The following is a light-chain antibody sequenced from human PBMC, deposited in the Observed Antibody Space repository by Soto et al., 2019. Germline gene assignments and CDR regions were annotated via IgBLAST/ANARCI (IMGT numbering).Light chain of an antibody. V-gene: IGLV2-18*02. J-gene: IGLJ1*01. CDR3: SSYTRSNTYV. CDR1: SSDVGSYNR. CDR2: EVS. Sequence: QSALTQLLSVSGSPGRSVGISNTGTSSDVGSYNRVSWYQQPPGTAPKVMIYEVSNRPSGVPDRFSGSKSGNTASLTISGLQAEDEADYYCSSYTRSNTYVFRTGTKVTVL.